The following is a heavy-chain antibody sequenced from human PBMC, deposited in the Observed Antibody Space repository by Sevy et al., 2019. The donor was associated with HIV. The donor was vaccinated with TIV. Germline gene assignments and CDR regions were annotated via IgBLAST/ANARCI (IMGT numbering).Heavy chain of an antibody. CDR2: ISTRGTDI. D-gene: IGHD3-16*01. J-gene: IGHJ6*04. CDR3: ARTVWXXXYXXXXXXXXXXXX. Sequence: GGSLRLSCVASGFSFTFYAMSWVRQAPGKGLEWVSAISTRGTDIHYADSVKGRFTISRDISNNTVYLEMNTVRGEDXXXXXXARTVWXXXYXXXXXXXXXXXXWGKGXTVTVSS. V-gene: IGHV3-23*01. CDR1: GFSFTFYA.